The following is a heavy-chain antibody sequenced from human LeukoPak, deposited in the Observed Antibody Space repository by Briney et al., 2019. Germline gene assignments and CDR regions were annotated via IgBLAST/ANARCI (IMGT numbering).Heavy chain of an antibody. Sequence: GGSPRLSCAASGFTFTSYWMHWVRQAPGKGLVWVSRVNSDGSSTTYADSVKGRFTISRDNAKNTLYLQMNSLRAEDTAVYYCARGRYYGMDVWGQGTTDTVSS. CDR3: ARGRYYGMDV. J-gene: IGHJ6*02. CDR2: VNSDGSST. V-gene: IGHV3-74*01. CDR1: GFTFTSYW.